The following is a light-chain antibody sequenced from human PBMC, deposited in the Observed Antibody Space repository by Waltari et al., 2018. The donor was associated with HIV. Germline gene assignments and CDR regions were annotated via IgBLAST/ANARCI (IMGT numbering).Light chain of an antibody. J-gene: IGLJ3*02. V-gene: IGLV8-61*01. CDR1: SGSVSPRYS. CDR2: STN. Sequence: QTVVTQEPSFSVSPGGTVTLTCGLCSGSVSPRYSPSWYQQTPGQAPRTLIYSTNTRSSGVPDRFSGSILGNKAALTITGAQADDESDYYCVLFMGNGIWVFGGGTKLTVL. CDR3: VLFMGNGIWV.